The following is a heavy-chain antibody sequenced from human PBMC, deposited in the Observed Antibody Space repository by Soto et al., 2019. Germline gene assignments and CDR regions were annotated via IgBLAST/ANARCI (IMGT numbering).Heavy chain of an antibody. CDR1: GYSFTSYW. CDR3: ARQGEITMVRGVINPYYYGMDV. Sequence: PGESLKISCKGPGYSFTSYWIGWVRQMPGKGLEWMGIIYPGDSDTRYSPSFQGQVTISADKSISTAYLQWSSLKASDTAMYYCARQGEITMVRGVINPYYYGMDVWGQGTTVTVSS. CDR2: IYPGDSDT. V-gene: IGHV5-51*01. D-gene: IGHD3-10*01. J-gene: IGHJ6*02.